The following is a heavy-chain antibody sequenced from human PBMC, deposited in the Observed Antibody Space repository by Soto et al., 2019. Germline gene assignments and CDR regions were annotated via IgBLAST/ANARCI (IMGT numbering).Heavy chain of an antibody. CDR2: IYYSGRA. CDR3: AAAVPAEYVFPYYYMDV. V-gene: IGHV4-59*01. J-gene: IGHJ6*03. Sequence: QVQLQESGPGLVKPSETLSLTCTVSGASISSYHWSWIRQTPGKGLEWIGYIYYSGRANYNPSLKRRVTFSVDTSKNQVSLKLSSVTAADTGVYYCAAAVPAEYVFPYYYMDVWGKGTAVTVSS. CDR1: GASISSYH. D-gene: IGHD3-16*01.